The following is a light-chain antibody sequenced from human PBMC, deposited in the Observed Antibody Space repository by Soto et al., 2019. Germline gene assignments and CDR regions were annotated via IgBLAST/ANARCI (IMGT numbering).Light chain of an antibody. CDR3: HQYGSSPAT. V-gene: IGKV4-1*01. Sequence: DIVMTQSPDSLAVSLGERATINCKSSQSVLYSSNNKNYLAWYQQKPGQPPKLLIYWASTRESGVPDRFSGSGSGTDFTLTISRLEPEDFAVYYCHQYGSSPATFGQGTKVDIK. J-gene: IGKJ1*01. CDR2: WAS. CDR1: QSVLYSSNNKNY.